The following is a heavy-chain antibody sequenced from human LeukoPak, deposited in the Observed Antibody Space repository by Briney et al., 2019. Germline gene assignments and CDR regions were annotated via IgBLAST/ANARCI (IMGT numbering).Heavy chain of an antibody. J-gene: IGHJ5*02. CDR1: GGSISSSSYY. CDR3: ATSEKWFDP. CDR2: IYYSGST. Sequence: PSETLSLTCTVSGGSISSSSYYWGWIRQPPGKGLEWIGSIYYSGSTYYNPSLKSPVTISVDTSKNQFSLKLSSVTAADTAVYYCATSEKWFDPWGQGTPVTVSS. V-gene: IGHV4-39*01.